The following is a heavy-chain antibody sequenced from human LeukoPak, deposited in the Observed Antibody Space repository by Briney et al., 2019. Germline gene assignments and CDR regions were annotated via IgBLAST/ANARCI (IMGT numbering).Heavy chain of an antibody. J-gene: IGHJ4*02. Sequence: GASVKVSCKVSGYTLTELSMHWMRQAPGKGLEWMGGFDPEDGETIYAQKFQGRVTMTEDTSTDTAYMELSSLRSEDTAVYYCATDSAMVRGVMSYWGQGTLVTVSS. CDR2: FDPEDGET. CDR1: GYTLTELS. V-gene: IGHV1-24*01. D-gene: IGHD3-10*01. CDR3: ATDSAMVRGVMSY.